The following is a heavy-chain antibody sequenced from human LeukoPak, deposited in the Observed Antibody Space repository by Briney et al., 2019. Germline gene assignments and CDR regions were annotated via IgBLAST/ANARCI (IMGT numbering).Heavy chain of an antibody. V-gene: IGHV4-59*01. CDR2: IYYSGST. J-gene: IGHJ6*03. CDR1: GGSISSYY. D-gene: IGHD1-14*01. Sequence: SETLSLTCTVSGGSISSYYWSWIRQPPGKGLEWIGYIYYSGSTNYNPSLKSRVTISVDTSKNQFSLKLSSVTAADTAVYYCARVLNRLQRDYHYYYMDVWGKGTTVTVSS. CDR3: ARVLNRLQRDYHYYYMDV.